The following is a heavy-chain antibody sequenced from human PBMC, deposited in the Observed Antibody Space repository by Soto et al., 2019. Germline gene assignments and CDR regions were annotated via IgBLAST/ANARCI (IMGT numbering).Heavy chain of an antibody. CDR3: ARGYCSSTSCLVWSWFDP. J-gene: IGHJ5*02. CDR2: ISAYNGNT. D-gene: IGHD2-2*01. CDR1: GYTFTSYG. V-gene: IGHV1-18*01. Sequence: EASVKVSCKASGYTFTSYGISWVRQAPGQGLEWMGWISAYNGNTNYAQKLQGRVTMTTDTSTSTAYMELRSLRSDDTAVYYCARGYCSSTSCLVWSWFDPWGQGTLVTVSS.